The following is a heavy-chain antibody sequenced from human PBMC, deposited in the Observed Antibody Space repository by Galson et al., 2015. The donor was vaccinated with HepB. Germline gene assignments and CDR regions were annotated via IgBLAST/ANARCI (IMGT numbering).Heavy chain of an antibody. V-gene: IGHV3-48*04. CDR2: ISSSSSTI. Sequence: SLRLSCAASGFTFSSYSMNWVRQAPGKGLEWVSYISSSSSTIYYADSVKGRFTISRDNAKNSLYLQMNSLRAEDTAVYYCARATALRAFDIWGQGTMVTVSS. J-gene: IGHJ3*02. CDR3: ARATALRAFDI. CDR1: GFTFSSYS.